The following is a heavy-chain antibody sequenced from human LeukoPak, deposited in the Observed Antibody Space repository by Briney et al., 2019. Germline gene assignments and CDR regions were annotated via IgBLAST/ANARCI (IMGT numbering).Heavy chain of an antibody. J-gene: IGHJ4*02. CDR1: GGTFSSYA. V-gene: IGHV1-69*06. CDR2: IIPIFGTA. Sequence: AASVKVSCKASGGTFSSYAISWVRQAPGQGREWMGGIIPIFGTANYAQKFQGRVTITADKSTSTAYMELSSLRSEDTAVYYCASQLTYYYGSGSYGAFDYWGQGTLVTVSS. CDR3: ASQLTYYYGSGSYGAFDY. D-gene: IGHD3-10*01.